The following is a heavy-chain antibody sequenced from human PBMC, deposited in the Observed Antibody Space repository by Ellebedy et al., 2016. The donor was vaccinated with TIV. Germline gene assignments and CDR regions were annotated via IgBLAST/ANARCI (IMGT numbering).Heavy chain of an antibody. V-gene: IGHV3-66*01. CDR3: SRDPYQHIGY. D-gene: IGHD2-2*01. CDR1: GFTFSSYA. CDR2: IYSGGST. Sequence: LSLTCAASGFTFSSYAMSWVRQAPGKGLEWLSVIYSGGSTYYADSVKGRFTVYRDNSKNTLYLQMNSLRAEDTAVYYCSRDPYQHIGYWGQGTLVTVSS. J-gene: IGHJ4*02.